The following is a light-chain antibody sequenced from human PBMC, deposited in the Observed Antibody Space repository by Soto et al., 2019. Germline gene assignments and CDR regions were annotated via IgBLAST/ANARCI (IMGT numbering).Light chain of an antibody. J-gene: IGLJ1*01. Sequence: QSVLTQSPSASASLGASVKLTCTLSSGHSSYAIAWPQQQPEKGHRYLMELNSDGTHSTGDVIPDRFSGSSSGAERYLIISSLQADDAGDYYCQAWGTAFYVFGTGTKLTVL. CDR3: QAWGTAFYV. CDR2: LNSDGTH. V-gene: IGLV4-69*01. CDR1: SGHSSYA.